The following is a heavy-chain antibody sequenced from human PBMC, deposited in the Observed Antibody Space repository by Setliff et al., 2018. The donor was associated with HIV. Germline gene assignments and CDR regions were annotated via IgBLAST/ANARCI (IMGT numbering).Heavy chain of an antibody. J-gene: IGHJ4*02. D-gene: IGHD2-21*02. V-gene: IGHV4-34*01. CDR1: GGSFTGYY. CDR2: ISHTGST. CDR3: ARQQTALFVDY. Sequence: SETLSLTCAIYGGSFTGYYWSWIRQPPGKGLEWIGQISHTGSTNYNPSLKSRVTMSVDTSKNQFSLKLTSVTAADMALYYCARQQTALFVDYWGQGTLVTVSS.